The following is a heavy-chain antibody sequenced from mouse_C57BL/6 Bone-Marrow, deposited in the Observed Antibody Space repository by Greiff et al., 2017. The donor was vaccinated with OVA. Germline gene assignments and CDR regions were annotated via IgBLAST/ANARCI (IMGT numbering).Heavy chain of an antibody. CDR1: GYTFTSYG. CDR3: ARSEGYGNLPEDY. V-gene: IGHV1-81*01. Sequence: QVQLQQSGAELARPGASVKLSCKASGYTFTSYGISWVKQRPGQGLEWIGEIYPRSGNTYYTEKFKGKATLTADKSSSTAYMELRSLTSEDSAVDDSARSEGYGNLPEDYWGQGTTLTVSS. D-gene: IGHD2-10*02. CDR2: IYPRSGNT. J-gene: IGHJ2*01.